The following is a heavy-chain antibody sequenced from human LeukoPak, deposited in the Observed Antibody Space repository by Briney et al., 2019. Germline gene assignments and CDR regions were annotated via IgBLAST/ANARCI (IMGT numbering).Heavy chain of an antibody. D-gene: IGHD3-9*01. J-gene: IGHJ4*02. CDR3: ARGLRSFDWFDY. CDR1: GYSISSGYY. V-gene: IGHV4-38-2*02. Sequence: SETLSLTCTVSGYSISSGYYWDWIRQPPGKGLEWIGSIYYSGTTYYNPSLKSRVTMSVDTSKNQFSLKLSSVTAADTAVYYCARGLRSFDWFDYWGQGTLVTVSS. CDR2: IYYSGTT.